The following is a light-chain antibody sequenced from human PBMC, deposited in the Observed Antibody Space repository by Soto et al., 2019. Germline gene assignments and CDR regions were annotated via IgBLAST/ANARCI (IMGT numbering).Light chain of an antibody. Sequence: QSALTQPPSASGSPVQSVTISCTGTSSDVGAYKYVSWYQQYPGKAPKLMIYEVTKRPSGVPDRFSGSKSGNTASLTVSGLQAEDEADYYCTSYVGNDIWVFGGGTKVPVL. CDR1: SSDVGAYKY. CDR3: TSYVGNDIWV. J-gene: IGLJ3*02. CDR2: EVT. V-gene: IGLV2-8*01.